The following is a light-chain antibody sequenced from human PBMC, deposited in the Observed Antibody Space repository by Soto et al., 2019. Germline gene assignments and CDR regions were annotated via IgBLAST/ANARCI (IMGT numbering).Light chain of an antibody. CDR2: EVR. CDR3: SSYAGNNNLL. Sequence: QSALTQPASVSGSPGQSITISCTGTSSDVGGYNYVSWYQQHPGKAPKLMIYEVRERPSGVPDRFSGSKSGNTASLTVSGLQAEDEAEYYCSSYAGNNNLLFGGGTQLTVL. CDR1: SSDVGGYNY. V-gene: IGLV2-8*01. J-gene: IGLJ2*01.